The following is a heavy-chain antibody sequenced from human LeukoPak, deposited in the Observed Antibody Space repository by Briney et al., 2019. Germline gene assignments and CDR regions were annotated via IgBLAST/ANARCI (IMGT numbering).Heavy chain of an antibody. D-gene: IGHD3-9*01. V-gene: IGHV3-7*01. J-gene: IGHJ4*02. Sequence: PGGSLRLFCAASGFTFSSYWMSWVRQAPGKGLEWVANIKQDGSEKYYVDSVKGRFTISRDNAKNSLYLQMNSLRAEDTAVYYCARVWGEYDILTGYLDYWGQGTLVTVSS. CDR2: IKQDGSEK. CDR3: ARVWGEYDILTGYLDY. CDR1: GFTFSSYW.